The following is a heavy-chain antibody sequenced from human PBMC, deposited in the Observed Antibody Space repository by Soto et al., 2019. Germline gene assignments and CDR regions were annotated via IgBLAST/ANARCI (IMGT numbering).Heavy chain of an antibody. Sequence: QVQLVESGGGVVQPGRSLRLSCAASGFTFSSYGMHWVRQAPGKGLEWVAVISYDGSHKYYADSVKGRFTISRDNSKNTLYLQMNSLRAEDTAVYYCAKDRRWYGDVGYYYYGMDVWGQGTTVTVSS. CDR3: AKDRRWYGDVGYYYYGMDV. CDR1: GFTFSSYG. D-gene: IGHD2-15*01. V-gene: IGHV3-30*18. CDR2: ISYDGSHK. J-gene: IGHJ6*02.